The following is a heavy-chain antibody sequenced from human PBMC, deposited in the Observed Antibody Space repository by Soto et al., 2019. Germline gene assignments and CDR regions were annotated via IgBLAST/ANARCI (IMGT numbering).Heavy chain of an antibody. J-gene: IGHJ4*02. CDR2: IYYSGST. D-gene: IGHD1-20*01. CDR1: GGSISSDY. Sequence: SEALSLTCTVSGGSISSDYWSWIRQPPGKGLEWIGYIYYSGSTNYNPSLKSRVTISVDTSKNQFSLKLSSVTAADTAVYYCASRYGRNFDYWGQGTLVTVS. V-gene: IGHV4-59*01. CDR3: ASRYGRNFDY.